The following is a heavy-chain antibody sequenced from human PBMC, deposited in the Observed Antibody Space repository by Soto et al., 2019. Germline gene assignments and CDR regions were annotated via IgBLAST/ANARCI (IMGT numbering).Heavy chain of an antibody. J-gene: IGHJ6*02. Sequence: SETLSLTCTVSGGSISSSIYYWGWIRHPPGKGLEWIGSIYYSGSTYYNPSLKSRVTISVDTSKNQFSLKLSSVTAADTAVYYCARLGATVTLGRYGMDVWGQGTTVTVSS. V-gene: IGHV4-39*01. CDR1: GGSISSSIYY. D-gene: IGHD4-17*01. CDR2: IYYSGST. CDR3: ARLGATVTLGRYGMDV.